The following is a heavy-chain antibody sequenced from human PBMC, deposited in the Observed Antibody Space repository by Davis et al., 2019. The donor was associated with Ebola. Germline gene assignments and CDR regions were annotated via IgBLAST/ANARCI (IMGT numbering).Heavy chain of an antibody. CDR2: MNPNSGNT. V-gene: IGHV1-8*01. Sequence: ASVTVSCKASGYTFTSYDINWVRQATGQGLEWMGWMNPNSGNTGYAQKFQGRVTMTRNTSISTAYMELSSLRSEDTAVYYCARVGGLQWAYNYWGQGTLVTVSS. CDR1: GYTFTSYD. CDR3: ARVGGLQWAYNY. D-gene: IGHD4-11*01. J-gene: IGHJ4*02.